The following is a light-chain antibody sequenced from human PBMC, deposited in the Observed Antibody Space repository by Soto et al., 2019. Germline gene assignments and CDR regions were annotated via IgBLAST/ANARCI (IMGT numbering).Light chain of an antibody. CDR3: QQSYSAST. Sequence: DIQMTQSPSSLSASVGDRVTFTCRASQFISNYLNWYQQKPGNAPKLLIYAASHLRSGVPSRFSGSASGTDFTLAISRLQPEDFATYYCQQSYSASTFGQGTRLEIK. V-gene: IGKV1-39*01. CDR1: QFISNY. J-gene: IGKJ2*01. CDR2: AAS.